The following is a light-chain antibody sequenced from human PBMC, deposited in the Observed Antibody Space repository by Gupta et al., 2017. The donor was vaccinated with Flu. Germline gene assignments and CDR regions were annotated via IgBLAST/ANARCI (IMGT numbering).Light chain of an antibody. CDR1: QDISNH. J-gene: IGKJ2*03. V-gene: IGKV1-33*01. CDR3: QEYDDHPPYS. CDR2: DAS. Sequence: IQMTQFLSFLSASVGDRVTITCQASQDISNHLNWYQQKQGKAPKVLINDASGLENGVPSRFSGSGSGTDFIFTISNLQPEDIATYYCQEYDDHPPYSFGQGTKLEI.